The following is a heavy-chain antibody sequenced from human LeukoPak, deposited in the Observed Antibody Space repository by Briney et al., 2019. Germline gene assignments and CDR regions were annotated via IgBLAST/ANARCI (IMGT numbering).Heavy chain of an antibody. CDR2: ISSSSSYI. Sequence: GGSLRLSCAASGFTFSSYWMHWVRQAPGKGLEWVSSISSSSSYIYYADSVKGRFTISRDNAKNSLYLQMNSLRAEDTAVYYCAGSYYYDSSGLRYWGQGTLVTVSS. V-gene: IGHV3-21*01. J-gene: IGHJ4*02. CDR1: GFTFSSYW. CDR3: AGSYYYDSSGLRY. D-gene: IGHD3-22*01.